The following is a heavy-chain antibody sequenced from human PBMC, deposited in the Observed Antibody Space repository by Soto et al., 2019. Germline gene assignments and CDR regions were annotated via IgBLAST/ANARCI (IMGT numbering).Heavy chain of an antibody. Sequence: EVQLLESGGGLVQPGGSLRLSCAASGFTFSSYAMSWVRQAPGKGLEWVSAISGSGGSTYYADSVKGRFTISRDNSKNTLYLQMNSLRAEDTAVYYCAKDGWIMVVVAANHFDYWGQGTLVTVSS. CDR3: AKDGWIMVVVAANHFDY. V-gene: IGHV3-23*01. CDR2: ISGSGGST. J-gene: IGHJ4*02. CDR1: GFTFSSYA. D-gene: IGHD2-15*01.